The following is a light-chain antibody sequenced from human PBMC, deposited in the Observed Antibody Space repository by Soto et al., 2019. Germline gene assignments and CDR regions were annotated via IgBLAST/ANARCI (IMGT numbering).Light chain of an antibody. CDR3: QQYGSSPPWT. Sequence: EIVLTQSPGTLSLSPGERATLSCRASQSVSSSYLAWYQQQPGQAPRLIIYGASSRATGIPDRFSGSGSGTDFTLTISRLEPEDFAVYYCQQYGSSPPWTFGQGTKVEIK. CDR1: QSVSSSY. J-gene: IGKJ1*01. V-gene: IGKV3-20*01. CDR2: GAS.